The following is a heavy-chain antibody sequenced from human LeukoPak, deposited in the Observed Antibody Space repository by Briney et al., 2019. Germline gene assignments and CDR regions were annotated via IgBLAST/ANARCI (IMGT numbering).Heavy chain of an antibody. D-gene: IGHD5-18*01. CDR1: GGSISSYY. J-gene: IGHJ4*02. CDR2: IYYSGST. CDR3: AGTMDTAMVFDY. V-gene: IGHV4-59*01. Sequence: SETLSLTCTVSGGSISSYYWSWIRQPPGKGLEWIGYIYYSGSTNHNPSLKSRVTISVDTSKNQFSLKLSSVTAADTAVYYCAGTMDTAMVFDYWGQGTLVTVSS.